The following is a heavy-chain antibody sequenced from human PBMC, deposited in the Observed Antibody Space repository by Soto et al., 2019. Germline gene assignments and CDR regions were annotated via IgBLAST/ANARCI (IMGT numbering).Heavy chain of an antibody. V-gene: IGHV4-30-4*01. D-gene: IGHD5-12*01. Sequence: SETLSLTCTVSGGSISSGDYYWSWIRQPPGKGLEWIGYIYYSGSTYYNPSLKSRVAISGDTSKNQFSLKLSSVTAADTAVYYCVRHAQWIIRAYWGQGSLVTVSS. CDR1: GGSISSGDYY. CDR2: IYYSGST. CDR3: VRHAQWIIRAY. J-gene: IGHJ4*02.